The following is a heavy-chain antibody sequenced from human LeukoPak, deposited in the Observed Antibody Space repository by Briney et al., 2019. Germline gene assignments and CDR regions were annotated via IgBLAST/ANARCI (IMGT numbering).Heavy chain of an antibody. CDR2: INTKSGRT. CDR3: GRADFIDAGPYLIGP. D-gene: IGHD3-3*01. CDR1: GYSFTDYY. J-gene: IGHJ5*02. V-gene: IGHV1-2*02. Sequence: ASVRVSCKTSGYSFTDYYIHWVRQAPGQGLEWMGWINTKSGRTSSARKFQGRVTMTRDPSITTVYMDMAWLTSDDTAIYFCGRADFIDAGPYLIGPWGQGTLVTVSS.